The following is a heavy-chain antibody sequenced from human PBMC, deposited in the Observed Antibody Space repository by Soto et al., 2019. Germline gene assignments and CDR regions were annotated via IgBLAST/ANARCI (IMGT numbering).Heavy chain of an antibody. CDR1: VYTFTSYG. CDR2: ISAYNGNT. CDR3: ARDWGITYGPGAGWFDR. Sequence: GXSEKGSCKASVYTFTSYGISWVRQAPGQGLEWMGWISAYNGNTNYAQKLQGRVTMTTDTSTSTAYMELRSLRSDDTAVYYCARDWGITYGPGAGWFDRWRRGTLVTVSS. D-gene: IGHD3-10*01. V-gene: IGHV1-18*01. J-gene: IGHJ5*02.